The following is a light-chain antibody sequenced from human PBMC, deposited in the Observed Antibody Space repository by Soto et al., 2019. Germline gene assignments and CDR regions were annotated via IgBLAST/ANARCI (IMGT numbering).Light chain of an antibody. CDR2: EVS. CDR3: SSYTSGSTVV. CDR1: SSDVGGYKY. V-gene: IGLV2-14*01. Sequence: QSALTQPASVSGSPGQSITISCSGTSSDVGGYKYVFWDQQHPGKAPKLMIYEVSNRPSGVSNRFSGSKSGNTASLTISGLQAEDEADYYCSSYTSGSTVVFGGGTKLTVL. J-gene: IGLJ2*01.